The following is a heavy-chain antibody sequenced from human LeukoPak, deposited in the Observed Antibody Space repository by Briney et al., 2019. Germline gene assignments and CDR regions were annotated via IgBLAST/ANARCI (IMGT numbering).Heavy chain of an antibody. Sequence: GGSLRLSCAAFGFTFSSYAMSWVRQAPGKGLEWVSAISGSGGSTYYADSVKGRFTISRDNFKNTLYLQMNSLRAEDTAVYYCAKEGHDFWSGYYFLRPKGQFDYWGQGTLVTVSS. CDR3: AKEGHDFWSGYYFLRPKGQFDY. D-gene: IGHD3-3*01. V-gene: IGHV3-23*01. J-gene: IGHJ4*02. CDR2: ISGSGGST. CDR1: GFTFSSYA.